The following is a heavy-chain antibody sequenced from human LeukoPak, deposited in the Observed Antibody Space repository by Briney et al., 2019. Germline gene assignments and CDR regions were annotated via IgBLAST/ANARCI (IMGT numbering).Heavy chain of an antibody. CDR2: IYTSGST. J-gene: IGHJ4*02. D-gene: IGHD1-26*01. CDR3: ASTSGARVGANDY. CDR1: GGSISSGSYY. V-gene: IGHV4-61*02. Sequence: SQTLSLTCTVSGGSISSGSYYWSWLRQPAGKGLEWIGRIYTSGSTNYNPSLKSRVTISVDTTKNQFSLKLSSVTAADTAVYYCASTSGARVGANDYWGQGTLVTVSS.